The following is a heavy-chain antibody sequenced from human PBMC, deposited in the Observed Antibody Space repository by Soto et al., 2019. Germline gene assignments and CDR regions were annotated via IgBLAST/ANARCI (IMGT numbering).Heavy chain of an antibody. CDR3: VRHRTYSSGWYPFYFDY. Sequence: QLQLQESGPGLVKPSETLSLTCTVSGGSISSSSYYWGWIRQPPGKGLEWIGSIYYSGSTYYNPSLKSRVTISVDTSKNQFSLKLSSVTAADTAVYYCVRHRTYSSGWYPFYFDYWGQGTLVTVSS. CDR2: IYYSGST. CDR1: GGSISSSSYY. V-gene: IGHV4-39*01. J-gene: IGHJ4*02. D-gene: IGHD6-19*01.